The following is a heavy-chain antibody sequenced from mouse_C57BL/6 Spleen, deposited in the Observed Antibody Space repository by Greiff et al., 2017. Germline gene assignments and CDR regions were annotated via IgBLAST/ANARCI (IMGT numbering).Heavy chain of an antibody. CDR3: ARSPYYGNYGCYCDV. D-gene: IGHD2-10*01. CDR2: IYPGDGDT. Sequence: QVQLQQSGPELVKPGASVKISCKASGYAFSSSWMNWVKQRPGKGLEWIGRIYPGDGDTNYNGKFKGKATLTADKSSSTAYMQLSSLTSEDSAVYFCARSPYYGNYGCYCDVWGTGTTVTVSS. V-gene: IGHV1-82*01. J-gene: IGHJ1*03. CDR1: GYAFSSSW.